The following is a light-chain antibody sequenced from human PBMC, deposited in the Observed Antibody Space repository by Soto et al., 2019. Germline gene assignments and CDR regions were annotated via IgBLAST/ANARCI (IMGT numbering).Light chain of an antibody. J-gene: IGKJ2*01. CDR3: QQYYSTPPMYT. CDR1: QSVLYSSNTKNY. CDR2: WAS. Sequence: DIVMTQSPDSLAVSLGERATINCKSSQSVLYSSNTKNYLAWYQQKPGQPPKLLIYWASTRESGVPDRFSVSGSGTYFTLTISSLQAEDVAVYYGQQYYSTPPMYTFGQGTKLEIK. V-gene: IGKV4-1*01.